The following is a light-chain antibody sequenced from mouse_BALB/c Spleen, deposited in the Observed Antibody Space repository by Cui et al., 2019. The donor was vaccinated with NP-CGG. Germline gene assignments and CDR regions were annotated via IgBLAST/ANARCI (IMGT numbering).Light chain of an antibody. V-gene: IGLV1*01. J-gene: IGLJ1*01. Sequence: QAVVTPEIALTTSPGETVTLTCRSSTGAVTPSNYANWVQEKPDHLFTGLIGGTNNRAPGVPARFSGSLIGDKAALTITGAQTEDEAIYFCALWYSNHWVFGGGTKVTVL. CDR3: ALWYSNHWV. CDR2: GTN. CDR1: TGAVTPSNY.